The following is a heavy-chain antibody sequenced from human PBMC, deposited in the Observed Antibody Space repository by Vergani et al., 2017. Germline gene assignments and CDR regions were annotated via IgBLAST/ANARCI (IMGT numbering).Heavy chain of an antibody. V-gene: IGHV4-4*01. CDR1: GFTFDNYAM. CDR2: IHRSRST. Sequence: VHLLESGGGLIQPGGSLRISCAASGFTFDNYAMTWVRQAPGKGLQWIGEIHRSRSTNYNPSLRRRVTISLDKSKNQFSLKLTSVTAADTAVYFCASNPRLGGDVVDSWGQGTLVTVSS. D-gene: IGHD3-16*01. CDR3: ASNPRLGGDVVDS. J-gene: IGHJ4*02.